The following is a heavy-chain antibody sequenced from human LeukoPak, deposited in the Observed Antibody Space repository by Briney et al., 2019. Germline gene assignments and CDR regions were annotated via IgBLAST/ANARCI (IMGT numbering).Heavy chain of an antibody. CDR1: GGSFSGYY. J-gene: IGHJ4*02. Sequence: SETLSLTCAVYGGSFSGYYWSWIRQPPGKGLEWIGEINHSGSTNYNPSLKSRVTISVDTSKNQFSLKLSSVTAADTAVYYCARRARYSSGWYFPGGFDYWGQGTLVTVSS. CDR3: ARRARYSSGWYFPGGFDY. D-gene: IGHD6-19*01. CDR2: INHSGST. V-gene: IGHV4-34*01.